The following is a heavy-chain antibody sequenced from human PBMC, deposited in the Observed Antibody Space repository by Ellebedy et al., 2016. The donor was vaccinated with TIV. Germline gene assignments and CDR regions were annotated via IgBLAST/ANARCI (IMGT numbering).Heavy chain of an antibody. J-gene: IGHJ4*02. Sequence: GESLKIPXGASGFTFSSYGMHWVRQAPGKGLEWVAVLWYDGSKKYYADSVKGRFTTFRDNSKNTLYLQMNSLRAEDTAVYYCARGYSGSPPGNWGQGTLVTVSS. D-gene: IGHD1-26*01. V-gene: IGHV3-33*01. CDR3: ARGYSGSPPGN. CDR2: LWYDGSKK. CDR1: GFTFSSYG.